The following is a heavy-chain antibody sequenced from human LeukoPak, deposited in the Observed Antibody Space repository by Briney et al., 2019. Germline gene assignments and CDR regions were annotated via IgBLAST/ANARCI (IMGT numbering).Heavy chain of an antibody. V-gene: IGHV3-23*01. CDR2: ISASGGGT. Sequence: PGGSLRLSCAASGFTFSSYGMSWVRQAPGKGLEWVSTISASGGGTYYADSVKGHFTISRDNSENTLYLQMNSLRAEDTAVYYCARGEGRYFDYWGQGTLVTVSS. CDR1: GFTFSSYG. CDR3: ARGEGRYFDY. J-gene: IGHJ4*02.